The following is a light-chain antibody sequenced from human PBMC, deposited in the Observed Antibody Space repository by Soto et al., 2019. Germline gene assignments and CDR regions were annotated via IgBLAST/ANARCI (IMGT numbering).Light chain of an antibody. J-gene: IGLJ3*02. Sequence: QSVLTQPPSVSGAPGQRVTVSCTGNSSNIGSVYDVHWYQQLSGSPPTLLISVNTNRPSGVPDRFSGSKSGASASLVIAGLQADDEGTYFCQSYDSSLSAWVFGGGTQLTV. CDR2: VNT. V-gene: IGLV1-40*03. CDR3: QSYDSSLSAWV. CDR1: SSNIGSVYD.